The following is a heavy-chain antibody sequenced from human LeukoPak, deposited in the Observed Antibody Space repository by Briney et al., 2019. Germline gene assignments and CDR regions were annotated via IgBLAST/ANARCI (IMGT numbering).Heavy chain of an antibody. CDR1: GGSISSYY. V-gene: IGHV4-59*01. J-gene: IGHJ3*02. CDR2: IYYSGST. D-gene: IGHD3-3*01. CDR3: ASRITIFGVVTPYAFDI. Sequence: SETLSLTCTVSGGSISSYYWSWIWHPPGKGLEWIGYIYYSGSTNYNPSLKSRVTISVDTSKNQFSLKLISVTAADTAVYYCASRITIFGVVTPYAFDIWGQGTMVTVSS.